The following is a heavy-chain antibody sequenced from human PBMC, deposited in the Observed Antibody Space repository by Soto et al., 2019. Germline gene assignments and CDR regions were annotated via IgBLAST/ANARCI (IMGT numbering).Heavy chain of an antibody. V-gene: IGHV4-31*03. J-gene: IGHJ4*02. D-gene: IGHD2-21*01. Sequence: QMQLQESGPGLVKPSQTLSLTCTVSGGSISSGGYFWNWLRQHPGKGLEWIGFIYHSGSTFYSQSLQSRVSISVDKSKNQFSLKLSSVTPADTAVYYCAREGYAHFGDDGPFDLFYFDNWGPGTLVTVSS. CDR3: AREGYAHFGDDGPFDLFYFDN. CDR1: GGSISSGGYF. CDR2: IYHSGST.